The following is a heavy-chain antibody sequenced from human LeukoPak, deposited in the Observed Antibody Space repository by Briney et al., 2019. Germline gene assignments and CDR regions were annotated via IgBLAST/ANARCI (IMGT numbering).Heavy chain of an antibody. CDR1: GFTFGDYG. CDR3: AGERGWLQYIGF. Sequence: GGSLRLSCAASGFTFGDYGMSWVRQAPGKGLEWVSSINWNGGNTAYADSVKGRFTISRDPAKDPLYLQPNSLRAQDTALYYCAGERGWLQYIGFWGQGTLVTVSS. D-gene: IGHD5-24*01. J-gene: IGHJ4*02. V-gene: IGHV3-20*04. CDR2: INWNGGNT.